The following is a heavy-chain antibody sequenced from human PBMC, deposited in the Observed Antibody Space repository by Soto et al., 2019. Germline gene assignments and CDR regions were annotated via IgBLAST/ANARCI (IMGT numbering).Heavy chain of an antibody. J-gene: IGHJ4*02. D-gene: IGHD3-22*01. Sequence: QVQLVQSGAEVKKPGSSVKVSCKASGGTFSSYAISWVRQAPGQGLEWMGGIIPIFGTANYAQKFQGRVTITADESTSTAYMELSSLRSEDTAVYYCARAPPPYYDSSGYYYLDYWGQGTLVTVSS. CDR2: IIPIFGTA. CDR3: ARAPPPYYDSSGYYYLDY. CDR1: GGTFSSYA. V-gene: IGHV1-69*01.